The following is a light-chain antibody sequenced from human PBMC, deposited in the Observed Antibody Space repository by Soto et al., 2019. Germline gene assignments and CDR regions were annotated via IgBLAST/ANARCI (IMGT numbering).Light chain of an antibody. Sequence: SYELTQPPSVSVSPGQTARITCSGDALPKQFAYWYQQKAGQAPMLGIYKDNERPSGIPERFSGSSSGTTVTLTISGVQAEDEADYYCQSSDSSGTFLWVFGGGTKLTVL. V-gene: IGLV3-25*03. CDR1: ALPKQF. CDR3: QSSDSSGTFLWV. CDR2: KDN. J-gene: IGLJ3*02.